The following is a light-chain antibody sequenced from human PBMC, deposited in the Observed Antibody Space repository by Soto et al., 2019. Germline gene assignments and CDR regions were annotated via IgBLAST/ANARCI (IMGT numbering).Light chain of an antibody. Sequence: IVMTQSPDPLSLSTGETATLSCGASQSVSSNYVAWFHQKPGQAPRLLIYGASSRATGVPDRFSASGSGTDFTLTISRLEPEDFAVYYCQQYGRSPFTVGPGTKVDIK. CDR3: QQYGRSPFT. CDR1: QSVSSNY. J-gene: IGKJ3*01. V-gene: IGKV3-20*01. CDR2: GAS.